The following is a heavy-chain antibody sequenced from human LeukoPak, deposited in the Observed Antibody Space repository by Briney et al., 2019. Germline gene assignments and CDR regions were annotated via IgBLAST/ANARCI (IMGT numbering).Heavy chain of an antibody. D-gene: IGHD2-2*01. V-gene: IGHV1-3*01. Sequence: ASVKVSCKASGYTFTSYAMHWVRQAPGRRLEWMGWINAGNGNTKYSQKFQGRVTITRDTSASTAYMELSSLRSEDTAVYYCAGIVVVPAAITRALDYYGMDVWGQGTTVTVSS. CDR1: GYTFTSYA. CDR2: INAGNGNT. J-gene: IGHJ6*02. CDR3: AGIVVVPAAITRALDYYGMDV.